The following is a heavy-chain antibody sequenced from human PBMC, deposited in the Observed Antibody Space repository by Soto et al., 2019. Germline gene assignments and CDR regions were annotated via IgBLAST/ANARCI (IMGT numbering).Heavy chain of an antibody. Sequence: ASVKVSCKASGYTFTSYAMHWVRQAPGQRFEWMGWINAGNGNTKYSQKFQGRVTITRDTSASTAYMELSSLRSEDTAVYYCARGRLWFGEADFYGMDVWGQGTTVTVSS. CDR1: GYTFTSYA. V-gene: IGHV1-3*01. CDR3: ARGRLWFGEADFYGMDV. J-gene: IGHJ6*02. CDR2: INAGNGNT. D-gene: IGHD3-10*01.